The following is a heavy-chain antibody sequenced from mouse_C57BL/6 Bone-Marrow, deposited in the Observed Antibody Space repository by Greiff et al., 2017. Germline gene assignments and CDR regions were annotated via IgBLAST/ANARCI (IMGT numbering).Heavy chain of an antibody. D-gene: IGHD2-3*01. J-gene: IGHJ4*01. Sequence: EVMLVESEGGLVQPGSSMKLSCTASGFTFSDYYMAWVRQVPEKGLEWVANINYDGSSTYYLDSLKSRFIISRDNAKNILYLQMSSLKSDDTATYYCASYDGYYGMDYWGQGTSVTVSS. CDR1: GFTFSDYY. V-gene: IGHV5-16*01. CDR2: INYDGSST. CDR3: ASYDGYYGMDY.